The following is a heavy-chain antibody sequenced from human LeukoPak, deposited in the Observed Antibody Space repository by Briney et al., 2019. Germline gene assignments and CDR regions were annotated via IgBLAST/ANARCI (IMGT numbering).Heavy chain of an antibody. J-gene: IGHJ4*02. CDR2: ISSSGSTI. V-gene: IGHV3-11*04. CDR3: ARDTYSSSSTIDC. CDR1: GFTFSDYY. D-gene: IGHD6-6*01. Sequence: GGSLRLSCAASGFTFSDYYMSWIRQAPGKGLEWVSYISSSGSTIYYADSVKGRFTISRDNAKNSLYLQMNSLRAEDTAVYYCARDTYSSSSTIDCWGQGTLVTVSS.